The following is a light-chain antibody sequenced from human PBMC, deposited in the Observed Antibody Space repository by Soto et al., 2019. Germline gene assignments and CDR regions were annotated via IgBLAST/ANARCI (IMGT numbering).Light chain of an antibody. J-gene: IGKJ1*01. Sequence: EIVLTQSPGTLSLSPGERATLTCRASQTIGHSYLAWYQQKHGQAPRLLIYDVSSRVTDIPDRFSGSGFETDFTLTISRLEPEDFAVYYCQQYDGSPRTFGQGTKVEIK. CDR1: QTIGHSY. V-gene: IGKV3-20*01. CDR2: DVS. CDR3: QQYDGSPRT.